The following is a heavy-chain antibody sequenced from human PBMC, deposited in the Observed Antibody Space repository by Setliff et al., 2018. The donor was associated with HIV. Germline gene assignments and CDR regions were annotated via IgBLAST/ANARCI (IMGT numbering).Heavy chain of an antibody. Sequence: SETLSLTCTVSGGSISSYYWSWIRQPAGKGLEWIGRIYTSGSTNYNPSLKSRVTMSVDTSKNQFSLKLTSVTAADTAVYYCARDQGSGSYYKVLNWFDPWGQGTLVTVSS. D-gene: IGHD3-10*01. CDR3: ARDQGSGSYYKVLNWFDP. CDR1: GGSISSYY. CDR2: IYTSGST. V-gene: IGHV4-4*07. J-gene: IGHJ5*02.